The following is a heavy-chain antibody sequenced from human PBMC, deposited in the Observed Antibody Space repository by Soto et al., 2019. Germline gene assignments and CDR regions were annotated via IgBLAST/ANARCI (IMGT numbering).Heavy chain of an antibody. CDR3: ARVYYYDSSGYLDY. CDR2: IYYSGST. J-gene: IGHJ4*02. Sequence: QVQLQESGPGLVKPSQTLSLTCTVSGGSISSGGYYWSWIRQHPGKGLEWIGYIYYSGSTYYNPFLKCHITIRVEASKNQFSLSLSSVTASDTAVYYWARVYYYDSSGYLDYWGQGTLCAVSA. V-gene: IGHV4-31*01. CDR1: GGSISSGGYY. D-gene: IGHD3-22*01.